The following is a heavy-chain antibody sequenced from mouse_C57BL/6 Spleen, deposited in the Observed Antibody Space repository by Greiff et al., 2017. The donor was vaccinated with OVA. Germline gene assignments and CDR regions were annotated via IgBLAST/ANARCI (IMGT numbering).Heavy chain of an antibody. CDR3: TDYYGYEPFDY. Sequence: EVKVVESGGGLVQPGGSMKLSCVASGFTFSNYWMNWVRQSPEKGLEWVAQIRLKSDNYATHYAESVKGRFTISRDDSKSSVYLQMNNLRAEDTGIYYCTDYYGYEPFDYWGQGTTLTVSS. J-gene: IGHJ2*01. CDR2: IRLKSDNYAT. D-gene: IGHD2-2*01. V-gene: IGHV6-3*01. CDR1: GFTFSNYW.